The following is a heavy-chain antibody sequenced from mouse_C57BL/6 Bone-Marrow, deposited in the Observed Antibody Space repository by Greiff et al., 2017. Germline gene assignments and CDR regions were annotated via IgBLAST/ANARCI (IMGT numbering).Heavy chain of an antibody. D-gene: IGHD1-1*01. CDR1: GYTFTSYD. J-gene: IGHJ1*03. V-gene: IGHV1-85*01. Sequence: QVQLQQSGPELVKPGASVKLSCKASGYTFTSYDINWVKQRPGQGLEWIGWIYPRDGSNKYNEKFKGKATLTVDTSSSTAYMELHSLTSEDSAVYFCARLEVDGSSGDWSFDVWGTGTTVTVSS. CDR3: ARLEVDGSSGDWSFDV. CDR2: IYPRDGSN.